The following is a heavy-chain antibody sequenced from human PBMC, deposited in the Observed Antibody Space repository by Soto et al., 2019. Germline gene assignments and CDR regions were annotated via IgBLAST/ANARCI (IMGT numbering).Heavy chain of an antibody. Sequence: ASVKVSCKASGYTFTSYYMHWVRQAPGQGLEWMGIINPSGGSTSYAQKFQGRVTMTRDTSTSTVYMELSSLRSEDTAVYYCARKGHIVVVTATDPLYSYYGMDVWGQGXTVTVYS. V-gene: IGHV1-46*01. D-gene: IGHD2-21*02. CDR3: ARKGHIVVVTATDPLYSYYGMDV. CDR1: GYTFTSYY. CDR2: INPSGGST. J-gene: IGHJ6*02.